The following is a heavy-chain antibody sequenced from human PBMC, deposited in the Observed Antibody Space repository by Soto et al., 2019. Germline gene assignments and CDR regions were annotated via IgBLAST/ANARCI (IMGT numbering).Heavy chain of an antibody. CDR2: ISAYNGNT. D-gene: IGHD1-26*01. CDR3: AGTSGSYPRGNNWFDP. J-gene: IGHJ5*02. CDR1: GYTFTSYG. Sequence: QVQLVQSGAEVKKPGASVKVSCKASGYTFTSYGISWVRQAPGQGLEWMGWISAYNGNTNYAQKLQGRVTMTTDTPTSTAYMELRSLRSDDTAVYYCAGTSGSYPRGNNWFDPWGQGTLVTVSS. V-gene: IGHV1-18*04.